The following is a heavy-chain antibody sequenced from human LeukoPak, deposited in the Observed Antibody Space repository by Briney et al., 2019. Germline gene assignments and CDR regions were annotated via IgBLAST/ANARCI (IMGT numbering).Heavy chain of an antibody. J-gene: IGHJ6*03. Sequence: GGSLRLSCAASGFTFSSYAMSWVRQAPGKGLEWVSAISGSGGSTYYADSVKGRFTIPRDNSKNTLYLQMNSLRAEDTAVYYCAKGPGDYYYYYYMDVWGKGTTVTVSS. D-gene: IGHD3-10*01. CDR1: GFTFSSYA. CDR3: AKGPGDYYYYYYMDV. V-gene: IGHV3-23*01. CDR2: ISGSGGST.